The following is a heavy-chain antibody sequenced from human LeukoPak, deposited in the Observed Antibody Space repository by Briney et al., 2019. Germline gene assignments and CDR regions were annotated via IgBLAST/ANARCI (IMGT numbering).Heavy chain of an antibody. D-gene: IGHD6-13*01. CDR1: GGSISSSSYY. J-gene: IGHJ4*02. CDR2: IYYSGST. CDR3: ARWHSSSWDTYYFDY. V-gene: IGHV4-39*01. Sequence: PSETLSLTCTVSGGSISSSSYYWGWIRQPPGKGLEWIGSIYYSGSTYYNPPLKSRVTISVDTSKNQFSLKLSSVTAADTAAYYCARWHSSSWDTYYFDYWGQGTLVTVSS.